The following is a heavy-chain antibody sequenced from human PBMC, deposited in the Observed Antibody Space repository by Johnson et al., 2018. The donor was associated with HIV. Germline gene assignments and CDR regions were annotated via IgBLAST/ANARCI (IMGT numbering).Heavy chain of an antibody. CDR3: TTDWEYYYGSGKLDAFDM. D-gene: IGHD3-10*01. Sequence: VQLVESGGGVVQPGRSLRLSCAASGFTFSDYGIHWVRQAPGKGLEWLGRIKSKTGGGTTSYAAPVKGRFTISRDDSKDTVYLHMNSLKVDDTAVYYCTTDWEYYYGSGKLDAFDMWGQGTMVTVSS. CDR2: IKSKTGGGTT. V-gene: IGHV3-15*01. CDR1: GFTFSDYG. J-gene: IGHJ3*02.